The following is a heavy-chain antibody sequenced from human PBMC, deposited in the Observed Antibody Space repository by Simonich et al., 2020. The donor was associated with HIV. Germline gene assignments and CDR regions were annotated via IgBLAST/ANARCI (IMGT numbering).Heavy chain of an antibody. J-gene: IGHJ4*02. CDR3: ARGEGVVTVFDY. CDR2: INPSGGST. CDR1: GYTFTSYY. Sequence: QVQLVQSGAEVKKPGASVKVSCKASGYTFTSYYMHWVRQAPGQGLEWMGIINPSGGSTSYAQKFQGRVTITRDMSTSTVYMELSSLRSEDTAVYYCARGEGVVTVFDYWGQGTLVTVSS. D-gene: IGHD2-21*02. V-gene: IGHV1-46*01.